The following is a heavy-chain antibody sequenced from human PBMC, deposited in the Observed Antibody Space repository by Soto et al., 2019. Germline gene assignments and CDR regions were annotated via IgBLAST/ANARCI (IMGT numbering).Heavy chain of an antibody. CDR3: AGGGGYSYGYSVY. V-gene: IGHV4-34*01. D-gene: IGHD5-18*01. CDR1: GGSFSGYY. Sequence: XETLSLNCAVYGGSFSGYYWSWIRQPPGKGLEWIGEINHSGSTNYNQSLKSRVTISVDTSKNKFSLKLSSVTAADTAVYYCAGGGGYSYGYSVYWGQGTLVTVSS. J-gene: IGHJ4*02. CDR2: INHSGST.